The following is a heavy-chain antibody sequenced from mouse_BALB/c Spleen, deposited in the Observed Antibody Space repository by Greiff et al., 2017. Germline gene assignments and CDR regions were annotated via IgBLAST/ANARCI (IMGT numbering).Heavy chain of an antibody. J-gene: IGHJ3*01. CDR2: IDPENGNT. Sequence: VQLQQSGAELVRPGALVKLSCKASGFNINDYYMHWVKQRPEQGLEWIGWIDPENGNTIYDPKFQGKASITADTSSNTAYLQLSSLTSEDTAVYYCASGDGFAYWGQGTLVTVSA. CDR3: ASGDGFAY. V-gene: IGHV14-1*02. CDR1: GFNINDYY. D-gene: IGHD3-3*01.